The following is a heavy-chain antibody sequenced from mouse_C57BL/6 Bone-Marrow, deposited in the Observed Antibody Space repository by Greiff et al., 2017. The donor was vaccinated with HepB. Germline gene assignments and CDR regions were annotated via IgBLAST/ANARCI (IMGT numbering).Heavy chain of an antibody. CDR3: ARWGLRRAYYFDY. Sequence: QVQLQQPGAELVMPGASVKLSCKASGYTFTSYWMHWVKQRPGQGLEWIGEIDPSDSYTNYNQKFKGKSTLTVDKSSSTAYMQLSSLTSEDSAVYYWARWGLRRAYYFDYWGQGTTLTVSS. CDR2: IDPSDSYT. D-gene: IGHD2-4*01. V-gene: IGHV1-69*01. J-gene: IGHJ2*01. CDR1: GYTFTSYW.